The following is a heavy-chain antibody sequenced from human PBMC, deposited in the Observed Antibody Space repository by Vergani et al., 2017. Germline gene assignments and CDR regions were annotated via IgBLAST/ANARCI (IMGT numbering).Heavy chain of an antibody. Sequence: QVQLVQSGAEVKKPGASVKVSCKVSGYTLTELSMHWVRQAPGKGLEWMGGFDPEDGETIYAQKFQGRVTMTEDTSTDTAYMELSSLRSEDTAVYYCATVIGSTNKQLHYYYMDVWGKGTTVTVSS. J-gene: IGHJ6*03. CDR1: GYTLTELS. V-gene: IGHV1-24*01. CDR3: ATVIGSTNKQLHYYYMDV. D-gene: IGHD2-2*01. CDR2: FDPEDGET.